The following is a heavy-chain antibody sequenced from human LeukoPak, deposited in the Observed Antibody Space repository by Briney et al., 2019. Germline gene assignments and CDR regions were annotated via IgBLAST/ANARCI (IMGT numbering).Heavy chain of an antibody. CDR2: IYSGGST. J-gene: IGHJ6*03. Sequence: GGSLRLSCTVSGFTVSSNSMSWVRQAPGKGLEWVSVIYSGGSTYYADSVKGRFTISRDNSKNTLYLQMNSLRAEDTAVYYCAGRHGVVAANYYYYYMDVWGKGTTVTISS. V-gene: IGHV3-53*01. D-gene: IGHD2-15*01. CDR1: GFTVSSNS. CDR3: AGRHGVVAANYYYYYMDV.